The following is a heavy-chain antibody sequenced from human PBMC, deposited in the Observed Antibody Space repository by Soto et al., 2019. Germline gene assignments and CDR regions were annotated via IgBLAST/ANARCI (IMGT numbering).Heavy chain of an antibody. J-gene: IGHJ3*02. CDR1: GFTVSSNY. CDR2: IYSGGST. Sequence: GGSLRLSCAASGFTVSSNYMSWVRQAPGKGLEWVSVIYSGGSTYYADSVKGRFTISRDNSKNTLYLQMNSLRAEDTAVYYCAGTYYDFWSGYYLNGAFDIWGQGTMVTVSS. D-gene: IGHD3-3*01. CDR3: AGTYYDFWSGYYLNGAFDI. V-gene: IGHV3-53*01.